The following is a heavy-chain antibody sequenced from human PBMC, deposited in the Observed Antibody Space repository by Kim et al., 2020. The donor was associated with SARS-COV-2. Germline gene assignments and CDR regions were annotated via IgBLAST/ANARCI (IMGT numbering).Heavy chain of an antibody. V-gene: IGHV4-4*06. Sequence: KSRVTMSVDTSKNQFSLKLSSVTAADTAVYYCARGWDYGGNFFHIYAFDIWGQGTMVTVSS. CDR3: ARGWDYGGNFFHIYAFDI. D-gene: IGHD4-17*01. J-gene: IGHJ3*02.